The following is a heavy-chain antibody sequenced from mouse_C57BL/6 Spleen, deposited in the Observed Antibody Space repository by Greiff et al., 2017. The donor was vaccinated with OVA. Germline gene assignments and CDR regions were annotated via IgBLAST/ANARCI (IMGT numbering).Heavy chain of an antibody. D-gene: IGHD3-2*02. CDR3: ARELRLGDY. Sequence: VHLVESGAELARPGASVKLSCKASGYTFTSYGISWVKQRTGQGLEWIGEIYPRSGNTYYNEKFKGKATLTADKSSSTAYMELRSLTSEDSAVYFCARELRLGDYWGQGTSVTVSS. CDR2: IYPRSGNT. CDR1: GYTFTSYG. J-gene: IGHJ4*01. V-gene: IGHV1-81*01.